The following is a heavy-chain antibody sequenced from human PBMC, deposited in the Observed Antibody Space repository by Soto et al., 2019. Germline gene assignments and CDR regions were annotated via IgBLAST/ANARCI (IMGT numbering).Heavy chain of an antibody. CDR1: GGTFSSYA. CDR2: IIPIFGTA. J-gene: IGHJ5*02. CDR3: ARRPYYYGSGSGLWFDP. D-gene: IGHD3-10*01. Sequence: ASVKVSCKASGGTFSSYAISWVRQAPGQGLEWMGGIIPIFGTANYAQKFQGRVTITADESTSTAYMELSSLRSEDTAVYYCARRPYYYGSGSGLWFDPWGQGTLVTVSS. V-gene: IGHV1-69*13.